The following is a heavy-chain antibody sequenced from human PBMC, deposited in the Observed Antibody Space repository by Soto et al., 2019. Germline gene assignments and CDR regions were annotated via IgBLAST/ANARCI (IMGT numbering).Heavy chain of an antibody. CDR3: ARGWGRIFDY. V-gene: IGHV4-34*01. Sequence: QVQLQQWGAGLLKPSETLSLTCAVYGGSFSGYYWNWIRQPPGKGLEWIGEINHSGSTNYNPTLKIRVTLAVDTSKNQFSLKLSSVTAAATAVYYCARGWGRIFDYWGQGTLVTVSS. CDR1: GGSFSGYY. D-gene: IGHD7-27*01. CDR2: INHSGST. J-gene: IGHJ4*02.